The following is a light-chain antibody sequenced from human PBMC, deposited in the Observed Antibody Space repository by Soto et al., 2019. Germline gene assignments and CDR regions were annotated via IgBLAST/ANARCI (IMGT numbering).Light chain of an antibody. CDR2: DVS. CDR3: SSYTISSTPLYV. CDR1: SSDVGAYDY. J-gene: IGLJ1*01. Sequence: QSALTQPASVSGSPGQSIGVSCTGTSSDVGAYDYVSWYQQHPAKAPKLMIYDVSNRPSGVSNRFSGSKSGNTASLTISGLQAEDEADYYCSSYTISSTPLYVFGTGTKVTVL. V-gene: IGLV2-14*03.